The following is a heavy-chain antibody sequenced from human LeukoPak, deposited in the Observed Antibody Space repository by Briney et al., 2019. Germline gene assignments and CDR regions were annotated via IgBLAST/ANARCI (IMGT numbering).Heavy chain of an antibody. J-gene: IGHJ4*02. CDR2: ISAYNGNT. D-gene: IGHD6-6*01. V-gene: IGHV1-18*01. CDR1: GYTFTSYG. CDR3: ARDWVAARPYYFDY. Sequence: ASVKVSCMAYGYTFTSYGISWVRQAPGQGLEWMGWISAYNGNTNYAQKLQGRVTMTTDTSTSTAYMELRSLRSDDTAVYYCARDWVAARPYYFDYWGQGTLVTVSS.